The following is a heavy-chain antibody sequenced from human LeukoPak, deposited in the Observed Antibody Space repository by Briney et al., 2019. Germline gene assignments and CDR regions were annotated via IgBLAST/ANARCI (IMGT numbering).Heavy chain of an antibody. CDR2: IYTSGST. D-gene: IGHD6-13*01. V-gene: IGHV4-4*07. Sequence: SETLSLTCTVSGGSISSCYWSWIRQPAGKGLEWIGRIYTSGSTNSNPSLKSRVTMSVDTSKNQFSLRLSSVTAADTAVYYCAKDLLYSRYNWFDPWGQGTLVTVSS. CDR3: AKDLLYSRYNWFDP. J-gene: IGHJ5*02. CDR1: GGSISSCY.